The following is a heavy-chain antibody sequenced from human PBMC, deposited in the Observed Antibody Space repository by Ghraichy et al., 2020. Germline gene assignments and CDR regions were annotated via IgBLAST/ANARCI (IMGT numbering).Heavy chain of an antibody. CDR3: ARGSSSSPFDY. J-gene: IGHJ4*02. CDR1: GGSISSGGYS. CDR2: IYHSGST. Sequence: SPTLSLTCAVSGGSISSGGYSWSWIRQPPGKGLEWIGYIYHSGSTYYNPSLKSRVTISVDRSKNQFSLKLSSVTAADTAVYYCARGSSSSPFDYWGQGTLVTVSS. V-gene: IGHV4-30-2*01. D-gene: IGHD6-6*01.